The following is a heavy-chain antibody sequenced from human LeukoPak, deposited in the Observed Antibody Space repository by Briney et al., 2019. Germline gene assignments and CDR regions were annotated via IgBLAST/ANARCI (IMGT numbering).Heavy chain of an antibody. CDR3: AKEGAVLGEYYYYHMDV. CDR2: IRYDGSNK. J-gene: IGHJ6*03. V-gene: IGHV3-30*02. D-gene: IGHD3-16*01. CDR1: GFSFSNYG. Sequence: GGSLRLSCAASGFSFSNYGIHWVRQAPGKGLEWVAFIRYDGSNKYYSDSVKGRFTISRDNSKNTLYLQMNSLRAEDTAVYYCAKEGAVLGEYYYYHMDVWGKGTTVTVSS.